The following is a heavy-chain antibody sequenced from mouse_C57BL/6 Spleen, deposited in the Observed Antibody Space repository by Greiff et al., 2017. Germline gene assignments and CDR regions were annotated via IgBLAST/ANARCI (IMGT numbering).Heavy chain of an antibody. CDR1: GYTFTDYY. CDR3: SRLNWDGFDY. J-gene: IGHJ2*01. D-gene: IGHD4-1*01. Sequence: QVHVKQSGAELVRPGASVKLSCTASGYTFTDYYINWVKQRPGQGLEWIARIYPGSGNTYYNEKFKGKATLTAEKSSSTAYMQLSSLTSEDSAVYFCSRLNWDGFDYWGQGTTLTVSS. V-gene: IGHV1-76*01. CDR2: IYPGSGNT.